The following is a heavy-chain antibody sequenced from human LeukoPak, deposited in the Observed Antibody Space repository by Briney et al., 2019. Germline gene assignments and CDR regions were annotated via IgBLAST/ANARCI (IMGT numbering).Heavy chain of an antibody. D-gene: IGHD3-22*01. V-gene: IGHV4-59*08. J-gene: IGHJ6*02. Sequence: SETLSLTCTVSGGSISSHYWSWIRQPPGEGLEWMGYISYSGSTNYNPSLKSRVTISIDTSKNQFSLKLSSVTAADTALYYCARIFGYSGYYGSYHSYGMDIWGQGTTVTVSS. CDR2: ISYSGST. CDR3: ARIFGYSGYYGSYHSYGMDI. CDR1: GGSISSHY.